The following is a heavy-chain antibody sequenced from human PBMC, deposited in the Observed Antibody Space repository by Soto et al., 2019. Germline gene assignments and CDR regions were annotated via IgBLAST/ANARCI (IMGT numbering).Heavy chain of an antibody. V-gene: IGHV4-4*02. CDR1: GGSISRSNW. CDR3: ARHRYSYGVYYFDY. Sequence: SETLSLTCAVSGGSISRSNWWSWVRQPPGKGLEWIGEIYHSGSTNYNPSLKSRVTISVDKSKNQFSLKLSSVTAADTAVYYCARHRYSYGVYYFDYWGQGTLVTVSS. D-gene: IGHD5-18*01. CDR2: IYHSGST. J-gene: IGHJ4*02.